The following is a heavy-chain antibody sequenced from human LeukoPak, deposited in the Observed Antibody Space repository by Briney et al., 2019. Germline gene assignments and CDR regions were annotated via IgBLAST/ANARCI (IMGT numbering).Heavy chain of an antibody. D-gene: IGHD1/OR15-1a*01. J-gene: IGHJ4*02. V-gene: IGHV4-4*07. CDR1: GGAIRRQY. CDR3: ARGEHSVDS. CDR2: IYSSGNT. Sequence: PSETLSLTCTVSGGAIRRQYWNWIRQPAGEGLEWIGRIYSSGNTNDNPFLKSRITMSVDMSKNQFSLRLNSVTAADTAVYYCARGEHSVDSWGQGMLVTVSS.